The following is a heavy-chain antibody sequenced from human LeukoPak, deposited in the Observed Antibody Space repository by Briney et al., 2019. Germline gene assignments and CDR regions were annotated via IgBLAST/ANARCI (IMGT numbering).Heavy chain of an antibody. CDR3: VRDISY. CDR1: VFTYSSYS. J-gene: IGHJ4*02. V-gene: IGHV3-21*01. CDR2: IISSNTYI. Sequence: GGSLRLSRAASVFTYSSYSMNWVREARGKVMECVSTIISSNTYIYYADSVKGRFTISRDDARNTLYLQMNSLRVEDTAMYYCVRDISYWGQGTLVTVSS.